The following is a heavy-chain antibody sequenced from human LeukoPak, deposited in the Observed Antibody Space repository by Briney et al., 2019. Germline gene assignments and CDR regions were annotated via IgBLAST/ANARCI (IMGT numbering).Heavy chain of an antibody. CDR2: ISSSSSYI. V-gene: IGHV3-21*01. D-gene: IGHD3-22*01. J-gene: IGHJ4*02. Sequence: GGSLRLSCAASGFTFSSYSMNWVRKAPGKGLVWVSSISSSSSYIYYADSVKGRFTISRDNAKNSLYLQMNSLRAEDTAVYYCARDQVAGSSGFDYWGQGTLVTVSS. CDR3: ARDQVAGSSGFDY. CDR1: GFTFSSYS.